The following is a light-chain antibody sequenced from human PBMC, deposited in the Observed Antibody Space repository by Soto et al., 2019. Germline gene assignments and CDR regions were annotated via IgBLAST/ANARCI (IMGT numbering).Light chain of an antibody. Sequence: IQLTQSPSSLSASVGDRVTLTCRASQGISSYLAWYQQKPGKAPKLLIYVTSTLQTGVPSRFSGSGSGTDFTLTISSLQPEDSATYYCQQLSIYPLTLGGGTKVDIK. CDR3: QQLSIYPLT. J-gene: IGKJ4*01. CDR2: VTS. CDR1: QGISSY. V-gene: IGKV1-9*01.